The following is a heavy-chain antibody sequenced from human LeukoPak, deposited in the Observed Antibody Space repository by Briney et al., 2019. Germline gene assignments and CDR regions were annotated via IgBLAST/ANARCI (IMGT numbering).Heavy chain of an antibody. D-gene: IGHD6-19*01. CDR3: ASSFSSGSYSYYYYMDV. V-gene: IGHV3-7*01. CDR2: INQDGSEK. CDR1: GFTFSSYW. J-gene: IGHJ6*03. Sequence: GGSLRLSCAAAGFTFSSYWMRWVRQAPGKGLEWVANINQDGSEKYYVDSVKGRFTISRDNSKNSLYLQMNSLRAEDTAVYYCASSFSSGSYSYYYYMDVWGKGTTVPVSS.